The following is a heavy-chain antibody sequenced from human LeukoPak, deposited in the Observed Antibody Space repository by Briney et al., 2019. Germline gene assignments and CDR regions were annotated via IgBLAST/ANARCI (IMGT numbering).Heavy chain of an antibody. Sequence: SETLSLTCTVSGGSISSYYRSWIRQPPGKGLEWIGYIYYSGSTNYNPSLKSRVTISVDTSKNQFSLKLSSVTAADTAVYYCARLPAIASPYYYYYGVDVWGQGTTVTVSS. CDR1: GGSISSYY. D-gene: IGHD6-6*01. CDR2: IYYSGST. V-gene: IGHV4-59*08. CDR3: ARLPAIASPYYYYYGVDV. J-gene: IGHJ6*02.